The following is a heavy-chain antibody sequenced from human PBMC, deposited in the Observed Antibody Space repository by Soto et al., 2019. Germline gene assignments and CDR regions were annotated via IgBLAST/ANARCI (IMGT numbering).Heavy chain of an antibody. D-gene: IGHD3-10*01. J-gene: IGHJ6*04. V-gene: IGHV5-10-1*01. CDR3: AGRPYGWIYYYYTGRDV. CDR1: GYSFTSYW. CDR2: IDPSDSYT. Sequence: GESLKISCKGSGYSFTSYWINWVRQMPGKGLEWMGRIDPSDSYTNYSPSFQGHVTISADKSISTAYLQWSSLKATDTTMYNCAGRPYGWIYYYYTGRDVWGKGTRVTASP.